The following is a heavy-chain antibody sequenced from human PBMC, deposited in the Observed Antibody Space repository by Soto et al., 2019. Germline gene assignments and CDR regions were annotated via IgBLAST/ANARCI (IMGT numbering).Heavy chain of an antibody. CDR1: GFTFSSYA. V-gene: IGHV3-23*01. CDR3: AKAPLGPLRSWPFDM. Sequence: EVQMLESGGGLVQPGGSLRLSCAASGFTFSSYALSWVSQAPGKGLEWVSVISGSGGNTYYADSVKGRFTISRDNSKKTLYLQMNSLRAEDTAVYYCAKAPLGPLRSWPFDMWGQGTMVTVSS. CDR2: ISGSGGNT. J-gene: IGHJ3*02. D-gene: IGHD4-17*01.